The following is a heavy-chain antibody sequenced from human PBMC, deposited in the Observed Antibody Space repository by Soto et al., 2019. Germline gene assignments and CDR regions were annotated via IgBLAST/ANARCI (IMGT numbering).Heavy chain of an antibody. D-gene: IGHD3-16*01. CDR1: GGSISSYY. Sequence: SETLSLTCTVSGGSISSYYWSWIRQPPGKGLEWIGYIYYSGSTNYNPSLKSRVTISVDTSKNQFSLKLSSVTAADTAVYYCARLLEGSYAPYYSGMDAWGQATTVTVS. CDR2: IYYSGST. V-gene: IGHV4-59*01. J-gene: IGHJ6*02. CDR3: ARLLEGSYAPYYSGMDA.